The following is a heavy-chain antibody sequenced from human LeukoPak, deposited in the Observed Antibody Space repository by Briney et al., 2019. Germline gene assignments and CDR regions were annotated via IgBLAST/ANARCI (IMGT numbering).Heavy chain of an antibody. D-gene: IGHD6-13*01. CDR3: ASGAAGTFDY. Sequence: PGRSLRLSCAASGFTISSNYMSWVRQAPGKGLEWVSVIYSGGSTYYADSVKGRFTISRDNSKNTLYLQMNSLRAEDTAVYYCASGAAGTFDYWGQGTLVTVSS. CDR1: GFTISSNY. CDR2: IYSGGST. J-gene: IGHJ4*02. V-gene: IGHV3-66*01.